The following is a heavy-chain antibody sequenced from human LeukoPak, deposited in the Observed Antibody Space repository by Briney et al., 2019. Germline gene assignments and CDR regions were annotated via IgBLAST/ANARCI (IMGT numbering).Heavy chain of an antibody. CDR3: ARGGEGYCSSTSCYWGYYFDY. CDR2: IYYSGST. D-gene: IGHD2-2*01. CDR1: GGSISSYY. J-gene: IGHJ4*02. V-gene: IGHV4-59*01. Sequence: PSGTLSLTCTVSGGSISSYYWSWIRQPPGKGLEWIGYIYYSGSTNYNPSLKSRVTISVDTSKNQFSLKLSSVTAADTAVYYCARGGEGYCSSTSCYWGYYFDYWGREPWSPSPQ.